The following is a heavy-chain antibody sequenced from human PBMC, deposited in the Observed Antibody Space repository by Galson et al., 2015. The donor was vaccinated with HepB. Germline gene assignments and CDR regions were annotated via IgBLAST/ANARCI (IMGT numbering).Heavy chain of an antibody. Sequence: SLRLSCAVSGFSFRDHYIDRVRQAPGKGLEWVGRSRNNPKGYSTAYAPSVKGRFTVSRDDSKNSVFLQMNSLRSEDTAVYYCARSEVTTVVTDFDSWGQGTLVTVSS. CDR3: ARSEVTTVVTDFDS. J-gene: IGHJ4*02. V-gene: IGHV3-72*01. CDR1: GFSFRDHY. CDR2: SRNNPKGYST. D-gene: IGHD4-23*01.